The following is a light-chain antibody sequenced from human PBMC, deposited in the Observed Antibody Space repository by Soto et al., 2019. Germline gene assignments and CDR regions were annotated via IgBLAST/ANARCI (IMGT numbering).Light chain of an antibody. V-gene: IGLV1-47*01. CDR3: ATWDDSLSGYVV. CDR1: SSNIGSNY. J-gene: IGLJ2*01. Sequence: QSVVTQPPSVSATPGQRVTISCSGSSSNIGSNYAYWYQQLPGTAPRLLIYRNNQRPSGVPDRFSGSKSGTSASLAISGLRSEDEADYYCATWDDSLSGYVVFGDGTQLTVL. CDR2: RNN.